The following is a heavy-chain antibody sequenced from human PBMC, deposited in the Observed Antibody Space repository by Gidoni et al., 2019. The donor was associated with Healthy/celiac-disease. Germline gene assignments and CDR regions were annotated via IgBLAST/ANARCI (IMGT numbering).Heavy chain of an antibody. CDR3: ARERYSSSWYMDY. CDR2: IYSGGST. Sequence: EVQLVESGGGLIQPGGSLRLSCAASGFTVSTTYMSWVRQAPGKGLEWVSVIYSGGSTYYADSVKGRFTISRDNSKNTLYLQMNSLRAEDTAVYYCARERYSSSWYMDYWGQGTLVTVSS. CDR1: GFTVSTTY. D-gene: IGHD6-13*01. J-gene: IGHJ4*02. V-gene: IGHV3-53*01.